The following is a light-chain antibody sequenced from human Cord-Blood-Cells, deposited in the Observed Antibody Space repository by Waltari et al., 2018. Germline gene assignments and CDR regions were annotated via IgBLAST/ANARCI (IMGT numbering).Light chain of an antibody. CDR1: SSDVGGYNY. CDR2: NVS. J-gene: IGLJ1*01. Sequence: QSALTQPASVSGSPGQSITISCTGTSSDVGGYNYVSWYQKHPGKAPQLIIYNVSNRPSVVSNRFSGSKSGNTASLTISVLQAEDEADYYCSSDTSSSTHVFGTGTEVTVL. V-gene: IGLV2-14*01. CDR3: SSDTSSSTHV.